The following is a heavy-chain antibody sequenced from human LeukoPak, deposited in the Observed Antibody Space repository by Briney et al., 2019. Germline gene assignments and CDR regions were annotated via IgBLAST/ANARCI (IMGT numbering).Heavy chain of an antibody. D-gene: IGHD5-12*01. Sequence: GESLKISCKGSGYSFSSYWIGWVRQMPGKGLEWMGIVYPGDSDTKYSPSFQGHVTISADKSITTAYLQWSSLRASDTAMYYCARHDRGYDTGGIAYGGQGPLVTVSS. CDR2: VYPGDSDT. CDR3: ARHDRGYDTGGIAY. J-gene: IGHJ4*02. V-gene: IGHV5-51*01. CDR1: GYSFSSYW.